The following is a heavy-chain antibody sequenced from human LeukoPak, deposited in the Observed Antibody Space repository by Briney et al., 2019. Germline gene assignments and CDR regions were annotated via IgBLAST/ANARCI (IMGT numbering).Heavy chain of an antibody. CDR2: ISSSGSTI. V-gene: IGHV3-48*03. J-gene: IGHJ6*03. CDR1: GFTFSNYE. Sequence: PGGSLRLSCAASGFTFSNYEMNWVRQAPGKGLEWVSYISSSGSTIYYADSVKGRFTISRDNAKNSRYLQMNRLRSDDTAVYYCARERGVGRFGVVIKRYYYYMDVWGKGTTVTVSS. D-gene: IGHD3-3*01. CDR3: ARERGVGRFGVVIKRYYYYMDV.